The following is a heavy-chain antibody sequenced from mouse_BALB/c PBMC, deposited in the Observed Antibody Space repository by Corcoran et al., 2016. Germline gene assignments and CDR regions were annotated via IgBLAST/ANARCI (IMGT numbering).Heavy chain of an antibody. CDR2: INTYTGEP. CDR1: GYTFTNYG. CDR3: ARAPLHYYAMDY. Sequence: QIQLMQSGPELKKPGETVKISCKASGYTFTNYGMNWVKQAPGKGLKWMGWINTYTGEPTYADDFKGRFAFSFETSASTAYLQINNLKNEDTATYFCARAPLHYYAMDYWGQGTSVTVSS. D-gene: IGHD6-1*01. V-gene: IGHV9-3-1*01. J-gene: IGHJ4*01.